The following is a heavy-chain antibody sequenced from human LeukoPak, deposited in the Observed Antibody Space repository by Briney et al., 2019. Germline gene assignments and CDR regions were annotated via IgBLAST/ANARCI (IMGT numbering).Heavy chain of an antibody. CDR2: ISSSSQT. CDR1: GFTFSDYY. V-gene: IGHV3-11*06. Sequence: GGSLRLSCAASGFTFSDYYMSWIRQAPGKGLEWVSHISSSSQTNYADSVKGRFTISRDNAKNSLYLQMHSLGAEDTAVYYCARDGTATNYFYYGMDVWGKGITVTVSS. D-gene: IGHD4-17*01. J-gene: IGHJ6*04. CDR3: ARDGTATNYFYYGMDV.